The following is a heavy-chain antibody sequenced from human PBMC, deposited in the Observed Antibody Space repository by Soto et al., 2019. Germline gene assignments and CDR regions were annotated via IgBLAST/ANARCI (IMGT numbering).Heavy chain of an antibody. Sequence: SETLSLTCTVSGGSISSGDYYWSWIRQPPGKGLEWIGYIYYSGSTYYNPSLKSRVTISVDTSKNQFSLKLSSVTAADTAVYYCARGPKYYYDSSGYQYTFDYWGQGTLVTVSS. D-gene: IGHD3-22*01. CDR1: GGSISSGDYY. V-gene: IGHV4-30-4*01. CDR3: ARGPKYYYDSSGYQYTFDY. CDR2: IYYSGST. J-gene: IGHJ4*02.